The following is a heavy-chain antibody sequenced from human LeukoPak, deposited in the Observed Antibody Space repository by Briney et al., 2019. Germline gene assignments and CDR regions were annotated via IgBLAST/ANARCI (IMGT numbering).Heavy chain of an antibody. CDR2: ISGSGGST. D-gene: IGHD3-16*01. V-gene: IGHV3-23*01. CDR1: GFTFSSYA. Sequence: GGSLRLSCAASGFTFSSYAMSWVRQAPGKGLEWVSAISGSGGSTYYADSVKGRFTISRDNSKNTLYLQMNSLRAEDTAVYYCARGELRYYDYVWGSSVRRGGDAFDIWGQGTMVTVSS. CDR3: ARGELRYYDYVWGSSVRRGGDAFDI. J-gene: IGHJ3*02.